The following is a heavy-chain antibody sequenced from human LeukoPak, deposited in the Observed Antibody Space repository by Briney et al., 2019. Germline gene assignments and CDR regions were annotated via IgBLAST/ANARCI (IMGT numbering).Heavy chain of an antibody. Sequence: ASVKVSCKASGYTFTSYGISWVRQAPGQGLEWMGWISAYNGNTNYAQKFQGRVTMTTDTSTSTAYMELRSLRSDDTAVYYCARIVATKGATGTSFSGYYYYMDVWGKGTTVTVSS. V-gene: IGHV1-18*01. D-gene: IGHD5-12*01. CDR2: ISAYNGNT. CDR3: ARIVATKGATGTSFSGYYYYMDV. J-gene: IGHJ6*03. CDR1: GYTFTSYG.